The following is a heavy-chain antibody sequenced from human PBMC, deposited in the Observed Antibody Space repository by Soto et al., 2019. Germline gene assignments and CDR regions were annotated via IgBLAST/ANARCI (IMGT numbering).Heavy chain of an antibody. CDR2: ISYDGSNK. CDR1: GFTFISYG. Sequence: GGSLRLSCAASGFTFISYGMHWVRQAPGKGLEWVAVISYDGSNKYYADSVKGRFTISRDNSKNTLYLQMNSLRAEDTAVYYCAKAAVGYGPRYYGMDVWGQGTTVTVSS. J-gene: IGHJ6*02. D-gene: IGHD3-10*01. V-gene: IGHV3-30*18. CDR3: AKAAVGYGPRYYGMDV.